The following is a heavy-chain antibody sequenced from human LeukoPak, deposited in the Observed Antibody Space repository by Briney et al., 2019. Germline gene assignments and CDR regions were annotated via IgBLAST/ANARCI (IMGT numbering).Heavy chain of an antibody. V-gene: IGHV3-23*01. CDR3: AKCRPDSNGCAVH. D-gene: IGHD6-19*01. J-gene: IGHJ4*02. CDR1: GFTFSSYA. CDR2: IRGSGANT. Sequence: GGSLRLSCAASGFTFSSYAMTWVRQAPGKGLEWVSSIRGSGANTYYADSVKVRFTISRDNSKNTLYLQMNSLRAEDTAVYFCAKCRPDSNGCAVHWRQGTLVTVSS.